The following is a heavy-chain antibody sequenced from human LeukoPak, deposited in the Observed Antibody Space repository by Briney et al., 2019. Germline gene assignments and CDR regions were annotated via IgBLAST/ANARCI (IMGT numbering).Heavy chain of an antibody. D-gene: IGHD6-13*01. CDR3: AISSWHQIQTSDY. CDR2: IYYSGST. J-gene: IGHJ4*02. CDR1: GGSISSYY. V-gene: IGHV4-59*12. Sequence: PSETLSLTCTVSGGSISSYYWSWIRQPPGKGLEWIGYIYYSGSTNYNPSLKSRVTISVDTSKNQFSLKLSSVAAADTAVYYCAISSWHQIQTSDYWGQGTLVTVSS.